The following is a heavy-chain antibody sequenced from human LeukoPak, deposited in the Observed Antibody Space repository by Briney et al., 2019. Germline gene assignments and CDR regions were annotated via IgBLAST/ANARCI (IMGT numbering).Heavy chain of an antibody. CDR2: IYYSGST. CDR1: GGSISSYY. CDR3: ARHATAMVYFDY. J-gene: IGHJ4*02. V-gene: IGHV4-59*08. Sequence: SETLSLTCTVSGGSISSYYWSWIRQPPGKGLEWIGYIYYSGSTNYNPSLKSRVTISVDTSKNQFSLKLSSVTAADTAVYYCARHATAMVYFDYWGRGTLVTVSS. D-gene: IGHD5-18*01.